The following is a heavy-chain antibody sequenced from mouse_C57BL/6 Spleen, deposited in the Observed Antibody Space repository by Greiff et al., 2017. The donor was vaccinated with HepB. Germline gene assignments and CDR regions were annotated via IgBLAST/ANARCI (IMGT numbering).Heavy chain of an antibody. CDR1: GFTFSDYG. Sequence: EVQVVESGGGLVKPGGSLKLSCAASGFTFSDYGMHWVRQAPEKGLEWVAYISSGSSTIYYADTVKGRFTISRDNAKNTLFRQMTSLRSEDTAMDYCARKEWDEGCAYWGQVTLVTVSA. D-gene: IGHD4-1*01. CDR2: ISSGSSTI. CDR3: ARKEWDEGCAY. J-gene: IGHJ3*01. V-gene: IGHV5-17*01.